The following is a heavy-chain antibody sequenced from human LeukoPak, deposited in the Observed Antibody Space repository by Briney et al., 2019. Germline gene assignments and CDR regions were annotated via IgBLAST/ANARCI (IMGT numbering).Heavy chain of an antibody. CDR2: INHSGST. J-gene: IGHJ6*02. Sequence: SETLSLTCTVSGGSVSSGSYYWSWIRQPPGKGLEWIGEINHSGSTNYNPSLKSRVTISVDTSKNQFSLKLSSVTAADTAVYYCARLTAANYYYYGMDVWGQGTTVTVSS. CDR1: GGSVSSGSYY. V-gene: IGHV4-39*07. CDR3: ARLTAANYYYYGMDV. D-gene: IGHD3-9*01.